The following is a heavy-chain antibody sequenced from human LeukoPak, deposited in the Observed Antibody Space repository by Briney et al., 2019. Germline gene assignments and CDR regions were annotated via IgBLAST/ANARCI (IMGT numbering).Heavy chain of an antibody. CDR2: IIPIFGTA. Sequence: GASVKVSCKASGGTFSSYAISWVRQAPGQGLEWMGRIIPIFGTANYAQKFQGRVTITTDESTSTAYMELSSLRSEDTAVYYCARDNRITMIGLDYWGQGTLVTVSS. J-gene: IGHJ4*02. D-gene: IGHD3-22*01. CDR3: ARDNRITMIGLDY. V-gene: IGHV1-69*05. CDR1: GGTFSSYA.